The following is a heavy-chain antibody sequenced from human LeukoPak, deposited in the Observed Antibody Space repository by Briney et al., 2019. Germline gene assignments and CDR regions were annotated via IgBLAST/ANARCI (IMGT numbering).Heavy chain of an antibody. CDR2: IYHSGST. D-gene: IGHD4-17*01. J-gene: IGHJ4*02. V-gene: IGHV4-39*07. Sequence: SETLSLTCTVSGGSISSSSYYWGWIRQPPGKGLEWIGSIYHSGSTYYNPSLKSRVTISVDRSKNQFSLKLSSVTAADTAVYYCAREGLSGDYDYWGQGTLVTVSS. CDR1: GGSISSSSYY. CDR3: AREGLSGDYDY.